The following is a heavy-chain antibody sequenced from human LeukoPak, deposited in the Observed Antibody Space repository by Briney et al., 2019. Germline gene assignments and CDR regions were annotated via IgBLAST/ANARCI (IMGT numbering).Heavy chain of an antibody. CDR2: FIYCGGGT. V-gene: IGHV3-23*01. CDR1: GFTFSNYA. D-gene: IGHD1-26*01. CDR3: AKDRRPDGLYYLDY. Sequence: GGSLTLSCPASGFTFSNYAMNWVRQAPGKGLEWVSFIYCGGGTKYADAVRGRFTISRDNSRNTLYLQMNSLRSEDTAVYYCAKDRRPDGLYYLDYWGQGTLVTVSS. J-gene: IGHJ4*02.